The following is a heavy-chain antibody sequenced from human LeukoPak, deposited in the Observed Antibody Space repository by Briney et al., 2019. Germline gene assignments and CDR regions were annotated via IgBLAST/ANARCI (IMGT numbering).Heavy chain of an antibody. Sequence: GGSLRLSCAASGFTFSSYAMSWVRQAPGKGLEWVSAISGSGGSTYYADSVKGRFTISRDNSKNTLYLQMNGLRAEDTAVYYCAKDLRLTMVRGVLTFDYWGQGTLVTVSS. D-gene: IGHD3-10*01. CDR2: ISGSGGST. CDR3: AKDLRLTMVRGVLTFDY. J-gene: IGHJ4*02. V-gene: IGHV3-23*01. CDR1: GFTFSSYA.